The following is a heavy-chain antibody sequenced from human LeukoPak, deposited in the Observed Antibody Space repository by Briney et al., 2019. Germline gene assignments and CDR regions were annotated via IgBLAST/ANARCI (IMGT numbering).Heavy chain of an antibody. CDR1: GGSISSYY. J-gene: IGHJ4*02. CDR2: IYYSGST. D-gene: IGHD3-10*01. Sequence: SETLSLTCTVSGGSISSYYWSWIRQPPGKGLEWIGYIYYSGSTNYNPSLKCRVTISVDTSKNQFSLKLSSVTAADTAVYYCARDRGSGSYVDYWGQGTLVTVSS. V-gene: IGHV4-59*01. CDR3: ARDRGSGSYVDY.